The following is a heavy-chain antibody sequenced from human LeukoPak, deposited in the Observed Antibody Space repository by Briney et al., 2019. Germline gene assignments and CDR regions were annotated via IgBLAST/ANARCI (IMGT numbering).Heavy chain of an antibody. CDR1: GYTFTSYA. J-gene: IGHJ6*02. D-gene: IGHD6-13*01. V-gene: IGHV1-3*01. Sequence: ASVKVSCKASGYTFTSYAMHWVRQAPGQRLEWMGWINAGNGNTKYSQKFQGRVTITRGTSASTAYMELSSLRSEDTAVYYCARDAVRWYSSSWYAWLDVWGQGTTVTVSS. CDR2: INAGNGNT. CDR3: ARDAVRWYSSSWYAWLDV.